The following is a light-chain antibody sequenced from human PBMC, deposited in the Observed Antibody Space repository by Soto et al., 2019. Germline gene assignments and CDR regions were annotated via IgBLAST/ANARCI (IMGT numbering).Light chain of an antibody. CDR1: QSISKW. Sequence: DIQMTQSPSTLSASVGDRVTITCRASQSISKWLAWYQQKPGKAPKLLIYGASSLERGVPSRFSGSRSGTEFTLPSSSLQADDFATYYCQQDHSYDMWSFGPGTTVDLK. J-gene: IGKJ3*01. V-gene: IGKV1-5*01. CDR3: QQDHSYDMWS. CDR2: GAS.